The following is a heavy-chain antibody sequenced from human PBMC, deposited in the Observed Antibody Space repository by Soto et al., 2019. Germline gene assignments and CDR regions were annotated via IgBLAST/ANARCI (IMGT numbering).Heavy chain of an antibody. Sequence: EVQLLESGGGLVQPGGSLRLSCPATGFTFSTCAMNWVRQAPGKGLEWVSTISGSGSTTYYADSVKGRFTISRDNFKNTLYLQMNSLRVEDTAVYYCAKDRSRSYGSGYPLGDFDSWGQGNLVTVSS. CDR2: ISGSGSTT. CDR3: AKDRSRSYGSGYPLGDFDS. V-gene: IGHV3-23*01. CDR1: GFTFSTCA. D-gene: IGHD3-22*01. J-gene: IGHJ4*02.